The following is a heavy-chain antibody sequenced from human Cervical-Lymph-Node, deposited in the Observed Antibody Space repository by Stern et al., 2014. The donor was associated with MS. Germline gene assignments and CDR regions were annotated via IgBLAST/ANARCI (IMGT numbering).Heavy chain of an antibody. V-gene: IGHV3-30*03. CDR3: GRDDYGGNSLIEY. CDR2: ISYDGGNK. CDR1: GFTFSSYG. J-gene: IGHJ4*02. D-gene: IGHD4-23*01. Sequence: VQLVESGGGVVQPGRSLRLSCAASGFTFSSYGMHWVRQAPGKGLEGVALISYDGGNKYYRDSVKGRFTISRDDSKNTVYLQMNSLRADDTAVYYCGRDDYGGNSLIEYWGQGTLVTVSS.